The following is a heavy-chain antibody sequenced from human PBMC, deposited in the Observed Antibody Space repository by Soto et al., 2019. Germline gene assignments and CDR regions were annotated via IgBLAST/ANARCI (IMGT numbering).Heavy chain of an antibody. D-gene: IGHD2-2*01. V-gene: IGHV4-59*08. CDR1: GASISSYY. Sequence: PSETLSLTCTVSGASISSYYWSWIRQPPGKGLECIGYIYYSGSTNYNPSLKSRVTISVDTSKNQFSLRLTSVTAADTAVYYCARTDLVVVPAAMPRTMIAFDIWGQGTMVTVSS. J-gene: IGHJ3*02. CDR2: IYYSGST. CDR3: ARTDLVVVPAAMPRTMIAFDI.